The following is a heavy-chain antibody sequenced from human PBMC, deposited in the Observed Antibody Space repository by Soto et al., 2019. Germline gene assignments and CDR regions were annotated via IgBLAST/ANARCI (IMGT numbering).Heavy chain of an antibody. Sequence: EVQLLESGGGLVQPGGSLRLSCAASGFTFSSYAMSWVRQAPGKGLEWVSAISGSGGSTYYADSVKGRFTISRDNSKTTLYPQMNSLRPEYTAVYYCAKDKTYYDFWSGYYYIFGRGIDGDPFDIWGQGTMVTLSS. D-gene: IGHD3-3*01. CDR3: AKDKTYYDFWSGYYYIFGRGIDGDPFDI. CDR2: ISGSGGST. J-gene: IGHJ3*02. V-gene: IGHV3-23*01. CDR1: GFTFSSYA.